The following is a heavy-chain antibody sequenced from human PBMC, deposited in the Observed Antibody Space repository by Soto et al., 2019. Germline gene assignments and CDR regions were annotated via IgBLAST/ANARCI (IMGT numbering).Heavy chain of an antibody. D-gene: IGHD2-2*01. CDR1: GGSFSGYY. CDR2: INHSGST. Sequence: PSETLSLTCAVYGGSFSGYYWSWIRQPPGKGLEWIGEINHSGSTNYNPSLKSRVTISVDTSKNQFSLKLSSVTAADTALYYCAREVVPAAMPDIHYMDVWGKGTTVTVSS. V-gene: IGHV4-34*01. CDR3: AREVVPAAMPDIHYMDV. J-gene: IGHJ6*03.